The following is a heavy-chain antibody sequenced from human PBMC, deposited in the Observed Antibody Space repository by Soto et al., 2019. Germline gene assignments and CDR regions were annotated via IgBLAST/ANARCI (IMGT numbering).Heavy chain of an antibody. V-gene: IGHV4-59*01. CDR3: ARHKKWAEQGWFDP. J-gene: IGHJ5*02. CDR2: IHSSGTT. Sequence: QVQLQESGPGLVKPSETVSITCNVSGGSTSGYYWTWIRQYPGKGLEWIGYIHSSGTTTYNPSLKSRVTISIYTSKNQVYLRVTSVTAADTAIYYCARHKKWAEQGWFDPWGQGTQVTVSS. CDR1: GGSTSGYY. D-gene: IGHD1-26*01.